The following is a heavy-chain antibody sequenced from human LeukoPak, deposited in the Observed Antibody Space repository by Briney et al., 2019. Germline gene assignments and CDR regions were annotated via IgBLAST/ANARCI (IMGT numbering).Heavy chain of an antibody. J-gene: IGHJ3*02. CDR3: ARSGWLGDAFDI. V-gene: IGHV4-59*07. CDR2: IYYSGST. D-gene: IGHD6-19*01. Sequence: SDTLSLTCTVAGGSISSYYCSWVRQPPGRGLEWLGYIYYSGSTNYNPSRKSRVTISVDTSKNQFSLKLSSVTAADTAVYYCARSGWLGDAFDIWGQGKMVTASS. CDR1: GGSISSYY.